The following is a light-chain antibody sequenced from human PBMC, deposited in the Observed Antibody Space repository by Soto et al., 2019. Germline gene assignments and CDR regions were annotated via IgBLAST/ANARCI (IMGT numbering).Light chain of an antibody. V-gene: IGKV1-27*01. CDR2: ASS. J-gene: IGKJ1*01. CDR3: QTYDTAPQT. Sequence: DIQMTQSPSSLSASVGDRVTITCRASQGIIDYLAWYQQKPGKPPKLLIYASSTLHSGVPSRFSGSGAGTDFTLTTRSLQPEDVATCYCQTYDTAPQTVGPGTRVELK. CDR1: QGIIDY.